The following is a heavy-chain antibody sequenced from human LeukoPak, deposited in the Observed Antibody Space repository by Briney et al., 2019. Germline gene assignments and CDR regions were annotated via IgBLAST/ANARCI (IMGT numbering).Heavy chain of an antibody. Sequence: GGSLRLSCAASGFTFNTYWMHWVRQAPGKGLEWVSFMNSGGGVTGYADSVKGRFTISRDNAKNSLYLQMNSLRAEDTAVYYCARVYCSSTSCPAYYYYGMDVWGQGTTVTVSS. J-gene: IGHJ6*02. V-gene: IGHV3-74*01. CDR2: MNSGGGVT. CDR3: ARVYCSSTSCPAYYYYGMDV. D-gene: IGHD2-2*01. CDR1: GFTFNTYW.